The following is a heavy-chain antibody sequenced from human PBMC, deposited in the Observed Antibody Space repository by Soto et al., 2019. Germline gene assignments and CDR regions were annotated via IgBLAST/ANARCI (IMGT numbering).Heavy chain of an antibody. CDR1: GGSISSYY. Sequence: SETLSLTCTVSGGSISSYYWSWIRQPAGKGLEWIGRIYTSGSTNYNPSLKSRVTMSVDTSKNQFSLKLSSVTAADTAVYYCARDRYSSSSWGYYYYSGMDVWGQGTTVTVSS. D-gene: IGHD6-6*01. CDR3: ARDRYSSSSWGYYYYSGMDV. CDR2: IYTSGST. J-gene: IGHJ6*02. V-gene: IGHV4-4*07.